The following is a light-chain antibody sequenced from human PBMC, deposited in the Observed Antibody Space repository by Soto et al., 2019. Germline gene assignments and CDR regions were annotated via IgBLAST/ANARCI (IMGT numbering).Light chain of an antibody. CDR1: TSDVGGYNL. CDR2: EGT. Sequence: QSALTQPASVSGSPGQSITISCSGTTSDVGGYNLVSWYQQHTAKAPKLLIYEGTQRPSGVSSRFSGSKSGNTASLTISGLQAEDEADYYCCSYARSSSDVVGTGTKVTVL. J-gene: IGLJ1*01. CDR3: CSYARSSSDV. V-gene: IGLV2-23*01.